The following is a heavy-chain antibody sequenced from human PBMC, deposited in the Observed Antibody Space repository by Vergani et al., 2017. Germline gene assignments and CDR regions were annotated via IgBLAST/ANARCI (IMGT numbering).Heavy chain of an antibody. D-gene: IGHD3-10*01. CDR2: IYYSGST. J-gene: IGHJ4*02. CDR1: GGSISSSSYY. CDR3: ARQITPPTYYYGSGSYHYFDY. V-gene: IGHV4-39*01. Sequence: QVQLQESGPGLVKPSQTLSLTCTFSGGSISSSSYYWGWIRQPPGKGLEWIGSIYYSGSTYYNPSLKSRVTISVDTSKNQFSLKLSSVTAADTAVYYCARQITPPTYYYGSGSYHYFDYWGQGTLVTVSS.